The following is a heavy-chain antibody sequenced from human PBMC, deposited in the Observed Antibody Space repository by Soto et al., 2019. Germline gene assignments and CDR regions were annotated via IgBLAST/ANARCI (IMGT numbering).Heavy chain of an antibody. Sequence: EVQLVDSGGDLVQPGGSLRLSCAASGFIFSDYWMHWVRQVPGKGPEWISRINTVGSATQYADSVKGRFTISRDNAKSTLYLQMNGLRVEDTAVYYCACRMLASSDAFKIWGQGAMVTVSS. CDR2: INTVGSAT. J-gene: IGHJ3*02. D-gene: IGHD3-10*02. CDR1: GFIFSDYW. V-gene: IGHV3-74*03. CDR3: ACRMLASSDAFKI.